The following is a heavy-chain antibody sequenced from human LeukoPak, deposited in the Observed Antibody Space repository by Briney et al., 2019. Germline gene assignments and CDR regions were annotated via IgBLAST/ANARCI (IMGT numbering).Heavy chain of an antibody. V-gene: IGHV3-23*01. CDR1: GSTFSSYA. D-gene: IGHD4/OR15-4a*01. Sequence: QTGGSLRLSCAASGSTFSSYAMNWVRQAPGKGLEWVSSISASDGTTHYADSVKGRFTISRDNSKNTLSLQMNTLRAEDTAIYYCAKSRVPGFDFGGQGTLVTVSS. CDR3: AKSRVPGFDF. CDR2: ISASDGTT. J-gene: IGHJ4*02.